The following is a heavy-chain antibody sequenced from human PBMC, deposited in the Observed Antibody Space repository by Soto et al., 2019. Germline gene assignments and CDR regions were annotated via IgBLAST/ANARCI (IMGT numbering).Heavy chain of an antibody. D-gene: IGHD3-10*01. V-gene: IGHV4-59*08. J-gene: IGHJ4*02. CDR2: VHYTGST. CDR1: GFVSSYD. CDR3: ASSVYGEFLYFDD. Sequence: SETLSLTCTVSGFVSSYDWNWIRQPPGEELEWLGSVHYTGSTNHNPSLKSRVTMSLDSSKNQFSLRLTSVTAADTAVYCASSVYGEFLYFDDWSQETLVTVSS.